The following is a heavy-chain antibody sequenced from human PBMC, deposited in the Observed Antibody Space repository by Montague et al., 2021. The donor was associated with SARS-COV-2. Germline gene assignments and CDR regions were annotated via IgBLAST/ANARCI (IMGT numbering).Heavy chain of an antibody. Sequence: SETLSLTCSVSGFSISSGYYWGWIRQTPGKGLEWIGSRYQNGAAXYSPSLKRPVTILLDTSKNQFSLSLTSVTAADTAVYYCARSGVGIFDFSYFDSWGQGSLVIVSS. J-gene: IGHJ4*02. CDR1: GFSISSGYY. CDR3: ARSGVGIFDFSYFDS. D-gene: IGHD3-3*01. CDR2: RYQNGAA. V-gene: IGHV4-38-2*02.